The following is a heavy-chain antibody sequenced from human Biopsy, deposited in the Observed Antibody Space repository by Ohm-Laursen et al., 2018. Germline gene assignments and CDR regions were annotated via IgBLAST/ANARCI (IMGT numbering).Heavy chain of an antibody. CDR3: GRAVRNQLLTDP. J-gene: IGHJ5*02. CDR1: GYTFTSYD. D-gene: IGHD1-7*01. CDR2: LNPVSGNS. V-gene: IGHV1-8*01. Sequence: ALVKVSCKASGYTFTSYDITWVRQASGQGPEWIGWLNPVSGNSNFGQKFRGRVTVTSDTSISTAYMELSGLTSDDTATYYCGRAVRNQLLTDPWGQGTLVTVTS.